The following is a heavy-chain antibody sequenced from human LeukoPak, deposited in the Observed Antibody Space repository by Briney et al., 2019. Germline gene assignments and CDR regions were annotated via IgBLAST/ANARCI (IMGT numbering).Heavy chain of an antibody. J-gene: IGHJ4*02. V-gene: IGHV4-4*07. CDR2: IYNSGST. Sequence: PSETLSLTCTVSGCSISSYYWSWIRQPAGKGLEWIGRIYNSGSTNYNPSLKSRVTMSVDTSKNQFYLKLSSVTAADTAVYYCARDRDYGDLYYFDYWGQGTLVTVSS. CDR1: GCSISSYY. CDR3: ARDRDYGDLYYFDY. D-gene: IGHD4-17*01.